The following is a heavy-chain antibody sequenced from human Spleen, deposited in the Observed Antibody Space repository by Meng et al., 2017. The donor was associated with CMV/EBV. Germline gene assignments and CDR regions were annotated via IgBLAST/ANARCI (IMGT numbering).Heavy chain of an antibody. CDR1: GYTFTSYG. CDR3: ASSAARDYYYYGMDV. Sequence: ASVKVSCKASGYTFTSYGISWVRQAPGQGLEWMGWISAYNGNTNYAQKFQGRVTITTDESTSTAYMELSSLRSEDTAVYYCASSAARDYYYYGMDVWGQGTTVTVSS. CDR2: ISAYNGNT. V-gene: IGHV1-18*01. J-gene: IGHJ6*02. D-gene: IGHD6-6*01.